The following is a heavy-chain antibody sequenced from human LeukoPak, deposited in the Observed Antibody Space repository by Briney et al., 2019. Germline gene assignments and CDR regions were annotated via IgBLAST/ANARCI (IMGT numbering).Heavy chain of an antibody. CDR1: GFTFDAYG. CDR2: INWNAGST. CDR3: AKTFYPLFEYLQH. D-gene: IGHD2/OR15-2a*01. V-gene: IGHV3-20*04. Sequence: GGSLRLSCAASGFTFDAYGMSWVRQAPGKGLERVSGINWNAGSTAYADSVKGRFTISRDNAKNSLYLQMNSLRAEDTAVYYCAKTFYPLFEYLQHRGQGTLVTVSS. J-gene: IGHJ1*01.